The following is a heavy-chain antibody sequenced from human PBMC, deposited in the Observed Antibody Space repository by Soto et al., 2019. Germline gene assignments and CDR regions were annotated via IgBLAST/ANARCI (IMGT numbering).Heavy chain of an antibody. J-gene: IGHJ4*02. CDR1: GFIVSKYA. V-gene: IGHV3-23*01. CDR2: ISGSGGIT. D-gene: IGHD3-9*01. Sequence: GGSLRLSCAASGFIVSKYAMSWVRQAPGKGLEWVSEISGSGGITYNADSVKGRFTISRDNSKNTLYLQMNSLRAEDTAVYYCATRQSYDILTGVFDYWGQGTLVTVSS. CDR3: ATRQSYDILTGVFDY.